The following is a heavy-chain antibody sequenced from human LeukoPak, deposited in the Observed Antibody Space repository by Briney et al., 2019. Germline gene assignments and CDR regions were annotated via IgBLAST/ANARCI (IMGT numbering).Heavy chain of an antibody. D-gene: IGHD3-3*01. CDR2: IYYSGST. CDR3: ARVTSGPWAFDI. CDR1: GGSFSSYY. Sequence: PSETLSLTCTASGGSFSSYYWSWIRQPPGKGLEWIAYIYYSGSTNYNPSLKSRVTISVVTSKNQFSLRLSSVTAADTAVDYCARVTSGPWAFDIWGQGKMVTVSS. V-gene: IGHV4-59*01. J-gene: IGHJ3*02.